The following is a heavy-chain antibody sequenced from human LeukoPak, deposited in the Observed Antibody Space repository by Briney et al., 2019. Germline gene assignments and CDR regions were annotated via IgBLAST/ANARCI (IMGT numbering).Heavy chain of an antibody. CDR1: GCTFTGYY. J-gene: IGHJ4*02. Sequence: GASVKVSCKASGCTFTGYYMHGVRQAPGQGLEWMGWINPNSGGTNYAQKFQGRVTMTRDTSISTAYMELSSLRSEDTAVYYCARVPDQYYYDSSGLDYWGQGTLVTVSS. CDR2: INPNSGGT. D-gene: IGHD3-22*01. V-gene: IGHV1-2*02. CDR3: ARVPDQYYYDSSGLDY.